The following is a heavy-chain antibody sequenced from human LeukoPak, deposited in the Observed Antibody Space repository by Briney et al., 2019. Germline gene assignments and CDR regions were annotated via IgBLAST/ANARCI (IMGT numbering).Heavy chain of an antibody. CDR2: ISSSSNNI. CDR3: ARGYQRPDY. V-gene: IGHV3-21*01. CDR1: GFTFSTYT. D-gene: IGHD2-2*01. Sequence: PGGSLRLSCAASGFTFSTYTMNWVRQAPGKGLEWVSSISSSSNNINYADSVKGRFTISRDNAMNSVHLQMNGLRVEDTAVYYCARGYQRPDYWGQGTLITVSS. J-gene: IGHJ4*02.